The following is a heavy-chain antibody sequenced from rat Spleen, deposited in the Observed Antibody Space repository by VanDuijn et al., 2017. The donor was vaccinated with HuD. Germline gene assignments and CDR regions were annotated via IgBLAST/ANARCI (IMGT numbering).Heavy chain of an antibody. D-gene: IGHD1-4*01. J-gene: IGHJ2*01. Sequence: EVQLVESGGGLVQPGRSLKLSCVASGFTFNNYWMTWIRQAPGKGLEWVASITNTGGSTYYPDSVKGRFTISRDNAKSSLYLQMDSLRSEDTSTYYCAKDMSPGIGLYYFDYWGQGVMVTVSS. V-gene: IGHV5-31*01. CDR1: GFTFNNYW. CDR2: ITNTGGST. CDR3: AKDMSPGIGLYYFDY.